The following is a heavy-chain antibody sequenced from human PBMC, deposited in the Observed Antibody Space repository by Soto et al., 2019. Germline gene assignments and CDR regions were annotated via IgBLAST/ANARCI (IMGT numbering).Heavy chain of an antibody. D-gene: IGHD4-4*01. Sequence: SVKVSCKASGGTFSSYAISWVRQAPGQGLEWMGGIIPIFGTANYAQKFQGRVTITADESTSTAYMELSSLRSEDTAVYYCERVLGLQYGYYYGMDVWGQGTTVTVSS. CDR1: GGTFSSYA. J-gene: IGHJ6*02. CDR2: IIPIFGTA. CDR3: ERVLGLQYGYYYGMDV. V-gene: IGHV1-69*13.